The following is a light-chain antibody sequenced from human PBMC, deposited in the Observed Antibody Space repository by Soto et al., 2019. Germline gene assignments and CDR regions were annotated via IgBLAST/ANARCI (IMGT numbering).Light chain of an antibody. Sequence: DIQMTQSPSTLSASVGDRVNITCRASQSISSWLAWYQQKPGKAPKLLIYDASSLESGVPSRFSGSGSGTEFTLTISSLQPDDFATYYCQQYNSSPCTFGQGTKLEIK. CDR3: QQYNSSPCT. CDR1: QSISSW. J-gene: IGKJ2*02. V-gene: IGKV1-5*01. CDR2: DAS.